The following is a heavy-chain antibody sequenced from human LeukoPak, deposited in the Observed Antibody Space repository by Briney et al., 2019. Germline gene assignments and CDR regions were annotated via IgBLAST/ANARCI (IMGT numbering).Heavy chain of an antibody. D-gene: IGHD4-17*01. CDR3: ARDFGVDGDYEEQGYFDY. CDR1: GFTYSSYS. J-gene: IGHJ4*02. Sequence: GGSLRLSCAASGFTYSSYSMNWVRQAPGKGLEWVSSISSSSSYIYYADSVKGRFTISRDNAKNSLYLQMNSLRAEDTAVYYCARDFGVDGDYEEQGYFDYWGQGTLVTVSS. V-gene: IGHV3-21*01. CDR2: ISSSSSYI.